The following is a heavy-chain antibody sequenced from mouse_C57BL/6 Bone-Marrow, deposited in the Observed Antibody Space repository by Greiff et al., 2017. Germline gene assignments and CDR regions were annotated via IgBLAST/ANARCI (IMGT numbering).Heavy chain of an antibody. V-gene: IGHV1-9*01. CDR2: ILPGSGST. CDR1: GYTFTGYW. D-gene: IGHD1-1*01. Sequence: QVQLQQSGAELMKPGASVKLSCKATGYTFTGYWIEWVKQRPGHGLEWIGEILPGSGSTNYNEKFKGKATFTADTSSNTAYMQLSSLTTEDAAIYYCARDYYGSSYVWCFDVWGTGATVTVSS. J-gene: IGHJ1*03. CDR3: ARDYYGSSYVWCFDV.